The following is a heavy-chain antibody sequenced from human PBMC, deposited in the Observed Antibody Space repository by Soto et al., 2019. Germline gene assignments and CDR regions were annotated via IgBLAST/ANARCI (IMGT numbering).Heavy chain of an antibody. J-gene: IGHJ5*02. Sequence: SETLSLTCTVSGGSISSSSYYWGWIRQPPGKGLEWIGSIYYSGSTYYNPSLKSRVTISVHTSKNQFSLKLSSVTAADTAVYYCARGYDYVWGSHRSSTRFDPWGQGTL. V-gene: IGHV4-39*01. D-gene: IGHD3-16*02. CDR2: IYYSGST. CDR3: ARGYDYVWGSHRSSTRFDP. CDR1: GGSISSSSYY.